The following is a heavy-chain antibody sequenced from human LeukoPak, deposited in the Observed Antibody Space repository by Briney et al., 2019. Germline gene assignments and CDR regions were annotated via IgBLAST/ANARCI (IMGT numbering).Heavy chain of an antibody. Sequence: ASVKVSCKASGYTFTSYGIGWVRQAPGQGLEWMGWISTYHGNTNYAQKLQGRVTMTTDTSTSTAYMEVRSLRSDDTAVYYCARDRDSSTWPGYWGQGTLVTVSS. CDR1: GYTFTSYG. CDR2: ISTYHGNT. D-gene: IGHD6-13*01. V-gene: IGHV1-18*01. J-gene: IGHJ4*02. CDR3: ARDRDSSTWPGY.